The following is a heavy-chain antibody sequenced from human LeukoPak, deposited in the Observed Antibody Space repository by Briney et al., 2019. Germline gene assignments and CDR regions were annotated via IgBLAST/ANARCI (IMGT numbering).Heavy chain of an antibody. J-gene: IGHJ4*02. V-gene: IGHV3-15*01. CDR2: IKGKIDGGTI. Sequence: GGSLRLSCVGSGFTFSDAWMTWVRQAPGKGLEWVGRIKGKIDGGTIDYAEPVKGRFTISRDDSRNTLYLQMSSRKTEDTAVYYCTSRRQDGWWGQGTLVTVS. CDR3: TSRRQDGW. D-gene: IGHD2-15*01. CDR1: GFTFSDAW.